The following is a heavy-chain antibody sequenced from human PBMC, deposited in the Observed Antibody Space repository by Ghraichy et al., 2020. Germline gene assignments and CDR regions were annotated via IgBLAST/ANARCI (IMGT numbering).Heavy chain of an antibody. CDR2: IDSSGTT. Sequence: GSLRLSCTVSGGSISYYYWSWIRQSPGKGLEWIGYIDSSGTTNYNPSLSSRLTISIDTSKKQFSLKLNSVTAADTAVYFCGKLGDSGNYVDHWGQGALVTVSS. CDR3: GKLGDSGNYVDH. CDR1: GGSISYYY. J-gene: IGHJ4*02. D-gene: IGHD4-11*01. V-gene: IGHV4-59*08.